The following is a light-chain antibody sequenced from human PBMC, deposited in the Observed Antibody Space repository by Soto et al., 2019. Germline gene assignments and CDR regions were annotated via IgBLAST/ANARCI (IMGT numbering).Light chain of an antibody. CDR1: QGIGNA. J-gene: IGKJ1*01. Sequence: AAQLTQSPSSLSASVGDRVTMSCRASQGIGNALAWYQQKPGKAPKVLIYDASSLKSGVPSRFSGSGSGTEFTLTISSMQPDDFATYYCQQYNSYFRTFGQGTKVDIK. V-gene: IGKV1-13*02. CDR3: QQYNSYFRT. CDR2: DAS.